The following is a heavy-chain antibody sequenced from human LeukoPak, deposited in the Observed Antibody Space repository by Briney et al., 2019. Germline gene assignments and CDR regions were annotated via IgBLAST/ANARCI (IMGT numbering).Heavy chain of an antibody. Sequence: GASVKVSCKASGYTFTGYYIHWVRQAPGQGLEWVGWINPKTGGTNYAQKFQGRVTMSRDTSISTAYMELRRLRSDDTAVYYCARDLYSGNDSGGMDVWGQGTTVTVSS. CDR3: ARDLYSGNDSGGMDV. D-gene: IGHD5-12*01. CDR1: GYTFTGYY. V-gene: IGHV1-2*02. J-gene: IGHJ6*02. CDR2: INPKTGGT.